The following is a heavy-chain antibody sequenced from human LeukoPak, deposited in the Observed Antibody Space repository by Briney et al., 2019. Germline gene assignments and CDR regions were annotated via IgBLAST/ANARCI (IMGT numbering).Heavy chain of an antibody. D-gene: IGHD6-6*01. CDR1: GFTFSSYS. CDR2: ISSGGSSI. CDR3: AREIKFFASSSSDPSYFDY. Sequence: GGSLRLSCAASGFTFSSYSMNWVRQAPGKGLEWVSYISSGGSSIYYADSVKGRFTISRDNAKNSLYLQMNSLRAEDTAVYYCAREIKFFASSSSDPSYFDYWGQGTLVTVSS. V-gene: IGHV3-48*04. J-gene: IGHJ4*02.